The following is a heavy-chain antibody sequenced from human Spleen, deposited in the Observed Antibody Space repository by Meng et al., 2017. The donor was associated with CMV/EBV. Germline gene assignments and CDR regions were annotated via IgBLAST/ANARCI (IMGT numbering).Heavy chain of an antibody. CDR3: ARARASDNQYYFFYYGMDV. V-gene: IGHV3-7*01. CDR2: IKQDGSEK. D-gene: IGHD2-21*01. CDR1: GFTFSSYW. J-gene: IGHJ6*02. Sequence: GESLKISCAASGFTFSSYWMSWVRQAPGKGLEWVANIKQDGSEKYYVDSVKGRFTISRDNAKNSLYLQMNSLRAEDTAVYYCARARASDNQYYFFYYGMDVWGQGTTVTVSS.